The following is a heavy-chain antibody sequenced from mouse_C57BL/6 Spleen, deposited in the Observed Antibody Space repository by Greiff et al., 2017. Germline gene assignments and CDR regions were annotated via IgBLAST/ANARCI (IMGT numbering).Heavy chain of an antibody. Sequence: QVQLQQPGAELVKPGASVKMSCKASGYTFTSYWITWVKQRPGQGLEWIGDIYPGSGSTNYNEKFKGKATLTVDTSSSTAYMQLSSLTSEDSAVYYCARDSLYGSSVFDYWGQGTTLTVSS. V-gene: IGHV1-55*01. CDR2: IYPGSGST. J-gene: IGHJ2*01. CDR3: ARDSLYGSSVFDY. CDR1: GYTFTSYW. D-gene: IGHD1-1*01.